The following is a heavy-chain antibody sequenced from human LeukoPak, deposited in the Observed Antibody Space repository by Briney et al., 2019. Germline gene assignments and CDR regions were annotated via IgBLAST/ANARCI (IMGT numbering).Heavy chain of an antibody. CDR3: ARIGAEHYYYGMDV. D-gene: IGHD3-10*01. V-gene: IGHV3-33*01. Sequence: GGSLRLSCAASGCTFSGYGMHWVRQAPGKGLEWVAVIWYDGSNKYYADSVKGRFTISRDNSKNTLYLQMNSLRAEDTAVYYCARIGAEHYYYGMDVWGQGTTVTVSS. CDR2: IWYDGSNK. CDR1: GCTFSGYG. J-gene: IGHJ6*02.